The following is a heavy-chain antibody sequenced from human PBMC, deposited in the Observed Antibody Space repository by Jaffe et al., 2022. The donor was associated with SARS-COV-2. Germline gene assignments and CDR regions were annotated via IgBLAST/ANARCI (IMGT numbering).Heavy chain of an antibody. CDR1: GYTFTGYY. Sequence: QVQLVQSGAEVKKPGASVKVSCKASGYTFTGYYMHWVRQAPGQGLEWMGWINPNSGGTNYAQKFQGRVTMTRDTSISTAYMELSRLRSDDTAVYYCARYPPTGFLTGDFIYYYYGMDVWGQGTTVTVSS. D-gene: IGHD7-27*01. J-gene: IGHJ6*02. CDR2: INPNSGGT. V-gene: IGHV1-2*02. CDR3: ARYPPTGFLTGDFIYYYYGMDV.